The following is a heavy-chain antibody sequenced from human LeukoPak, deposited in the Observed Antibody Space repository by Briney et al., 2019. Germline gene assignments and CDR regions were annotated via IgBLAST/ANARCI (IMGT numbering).Heavy chain of an antibody. J-gene: IGHJ4*02. CDR3: ARDRAWNYFDY. D-gene: IGHD3-3*01. V-gene: IGHV3-30*03. CDR1: GFTFNSYS. CDR2: ISNDGSRK. Sequence: SGGSLRLSCAASGFTFNSYSMSWVRQAPGKGLEWVAIISNDGSRKYYAHSVEGRFTISRDNSKNTLYLQMDSLRAEDTAVYYCARDRAWNYFDYWGQGTLVTVSS.